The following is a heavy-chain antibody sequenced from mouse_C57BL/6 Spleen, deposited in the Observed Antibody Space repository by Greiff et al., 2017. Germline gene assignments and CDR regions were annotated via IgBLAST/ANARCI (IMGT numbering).Heavy chain of an antibody. CDR3: ARSNYYGSSYKSYYTMDY. CDR1: GYTFTSYW. CDR2: IYPGSGST. J-gene: IGHJ4*01. Sequence: VQLQQPGAELVKPGASVKMSCKASGYTFTSYWITWVKQRPGQGLEWIGDIYPGSGSTIYNEKFKSKATLTVDTSSSTAYMQLSSLTSEDSAVYYCARSNYYGSSYKSYYTMDYWGQGTSVTVSS. V-gene: IGHV1-55*01. D-gene: IGHD1-1*01.